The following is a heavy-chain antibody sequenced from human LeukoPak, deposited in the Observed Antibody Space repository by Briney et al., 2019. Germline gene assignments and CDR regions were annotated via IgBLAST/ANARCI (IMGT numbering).Heavy chain of an antibody. Sequence: ASVKVSCKASGFTFTDYYIHWVRQAPGQGLEWMGRINPNSGGTDYSQKFQGRVTMTRDTSISTVYMELSSLRSEDTAVYYCATYNPEHYYYYGMDVWGQGTTVTVSS. CDR3: ATYNPEHYYYYGMDV. V-gene: IGHV1-2*06. CDR1: GFTFTDYY. CDR2: INPNSGGT. D-gene: IGHD1-14*01. J-gene: IGHJ6*02.